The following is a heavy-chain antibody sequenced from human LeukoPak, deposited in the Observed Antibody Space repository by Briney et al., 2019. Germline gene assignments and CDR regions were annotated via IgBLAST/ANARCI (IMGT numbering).Heavy chain of an antibody. V-gene: IGHV3-66*01. D-gene: IGHD6-25*01. CDR3: ARDPGAAAGNLWS. CDR2: IFSGGGT. J-gene: IGHJ5*02. Sequence: GGSLRLSCVVSGLTVSNDYMTWVRQAPGKGLEWVSLIFSGGGTYYADSVKGRFTISRDSSKNTLYLQMNSLRAEDTALYYCARDPGAAAGNLWSWGQGTLVTVSS. CDR1: GLTVSNDY.